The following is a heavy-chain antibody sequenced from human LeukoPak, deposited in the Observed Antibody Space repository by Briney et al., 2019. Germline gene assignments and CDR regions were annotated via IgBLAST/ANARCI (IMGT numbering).Heavy chain of an antibody. CDR2: ISSSSSYI. Sequence: PGGSLRLSCAASGFTFSSYAMSWVRQAPGKGLEWVSSISSSSSYIYYADSVKGRFTISRDNAKNSLYLQMNSLRAEDTAVYYCARVRYYGSEVDYWGQGTLVTVSS. CDR1: GFTFSSYA. J-gene: IGHJ4*02. CDR3: ARVRYYGSEVDY. V-gene: IGHV3-21*01. D-gene: IGHD3-10*01.